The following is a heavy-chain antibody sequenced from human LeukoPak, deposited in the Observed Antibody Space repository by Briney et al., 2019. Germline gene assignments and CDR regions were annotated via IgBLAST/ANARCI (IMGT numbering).Heavy chain of an antibody. CDR2: ISGGGGNT. CDR3: AKDRPAWGTKKYCGMDV. J-gene: IGHJ6*02. V-gene: IGHV3-23*01. CDR1: KFAFSSYA. Sequence: AGGSLRLSCAASKFAFSSYAMSWVRQAPGKGLEWVSAISGGGGNTYYADSVKGRFTISRDNSKNTLYLQMNSLRAEDTAVYYCAKDRPAWGTKKYCGMDVWGQGTTVTVSS. D-gene: IGHD3-16*01.